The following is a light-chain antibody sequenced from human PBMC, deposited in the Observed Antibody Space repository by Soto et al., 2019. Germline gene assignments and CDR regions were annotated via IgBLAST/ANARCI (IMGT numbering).Light chain of an antibody. CDR1: QSISSW. CDR3: HQRSNWPRT. V-gene: IGKV3-11*01. CDR2: DAS. J-gene: IGKJ4*01. Sequence: TQSPSTLSASVGDRVTITCRASQSISSWLAWYQQIPGQAPRLLLYDASTRATGIPARFSGSGSGTDFTLTISSLEPEDFAVYYCHQRSNWPRTFGGGTKVDIK.